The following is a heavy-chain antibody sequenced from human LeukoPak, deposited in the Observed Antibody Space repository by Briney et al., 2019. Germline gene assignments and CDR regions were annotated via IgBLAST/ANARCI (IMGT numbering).Heavy chain of an antibody. CDR1: GFTFNTYT. V-gene: IGHV3-21*01. CDR3: ARDGGAYGLDY. J-gene: IGHJ4*02. CDR2: ISSSSSHI. Sequence: GGSLRLSCAASGFTFNTYTMNWFRQAPGKGLEWVSFISSSSSHIYYADSVRGRFTISRDNAKNSLFLQMNSLRPEDTDVYYCARDGGAYGLDYWGQGTLVTVSS. D-gene: IGHD3-10*01.